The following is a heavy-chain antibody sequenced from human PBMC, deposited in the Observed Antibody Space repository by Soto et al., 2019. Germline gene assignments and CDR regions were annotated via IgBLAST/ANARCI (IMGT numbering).Heavy chain of an antibody. CDR2: IIPIFGTA. J-gene: IGHJ4*02. D-gene: IGHD6-13*01. V-gene: IGHV1-69*12. Sequence: QVQLVQSGAEVKKPGSSVKVSCKASGGTFSSYAISWVRQAPGQGLEWMGGIIPIFGTANYAQKFQGRVKITADETTSTAYLELGSLGSEDTAVDFCARSGRRWYYLDYRGQGTLVTVSS. CDR1: GGTFSSYA. CDR3: ARSGRRWYYLDY.